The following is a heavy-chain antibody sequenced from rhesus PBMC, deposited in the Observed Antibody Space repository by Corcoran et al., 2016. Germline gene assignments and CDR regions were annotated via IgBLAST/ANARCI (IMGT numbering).Heavy chain of an antibody. Sequence: QVQLQESGPGLVKPSETLSLTCAVSGGSFSGYYWGWIRQPPGKGLGWIGYISGRSGSTDYTPSLKSRVTISTDTSKNHFSLKLSSVTAADTAVYYCARYNIWTGYRYDYWGQGVLVTVSS. V-gene: IGHV4-165*01. D-gene: IGHD3-3*01. CDR3: ARYNIWTGYRYDY. CDR2: ISGRSGST. J-gene: IGHJ4*01. CDR1: GGSFSGYY.